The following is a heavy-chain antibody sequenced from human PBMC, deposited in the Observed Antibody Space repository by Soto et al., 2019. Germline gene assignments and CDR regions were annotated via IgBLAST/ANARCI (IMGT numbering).Heavy chain of an antibody. CDR3: MTHAVIYSRGH. J-gene: IGHJ4*02. D-gene: IGHD6-25*01. CDR2: IKTVTDGGTT. V-gene: IGHV3-15*01. Sequence: PGGSLRLSCAASGFTFSNDWMNWVRQAPGKGLEWVARIKTVTDGGTTDYAAPVKGRFFISRDDSKSTLYFQMNSLKTEDTAIYYCMTHAVIYSRGHWGQGTLVTVYS. CDR1: GFTFSNDW.